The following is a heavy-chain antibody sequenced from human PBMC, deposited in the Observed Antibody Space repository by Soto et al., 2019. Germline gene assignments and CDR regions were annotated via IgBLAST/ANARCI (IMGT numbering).Heavy chain of an antibody. Sequence: SETLSLTCTVSGGSVSSYYWSWIRQPPGKGLEWIGYIYYSGSTNYNPSLKSRVTISVDTSKNQFSLKQSSVTAADTAVYYWARDVLEFCSSPDKERYYYYYYMDVWGKGTTVTVSS. CDR3: ARDVLEFCSSPDKERYYYYYYMDV. J-gene: IGHJ6*03. V-gene: IGHV4-59*02. CDR1: GGSVSSYY. D-gene: IGHD6-6*01. CDR2: IYYSGST.